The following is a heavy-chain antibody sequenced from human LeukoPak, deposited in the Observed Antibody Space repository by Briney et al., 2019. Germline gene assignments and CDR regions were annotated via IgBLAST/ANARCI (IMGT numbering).Heavy chain of an antibody. D-gene: IGHD6-19*01. CDR2: IKQDESER. CDR3: ATFSGWYRPFDY. V-gene: IGHV3-7*01. CDR1: GFTFSSYW. Sequence: PGGSLRLSCAASGFTFSSYWMSWVRQAPGKGLEWVASIKQDESERFCMDSARGRFTISRDNAQNSLYLQLNSLRADDTAVHYCATFSGWYRPFDYWGQGTLVTVSS. J-gene: IGHJ4*02.